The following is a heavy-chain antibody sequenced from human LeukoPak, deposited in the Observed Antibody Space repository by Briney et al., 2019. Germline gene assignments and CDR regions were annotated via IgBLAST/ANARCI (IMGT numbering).Heavy chain of an antibody. CDR2: IYYSGNT. CDR3: ARASHDYGDYSHFDY. CDR1: GGSIRGSKYY. Sequence: SETLSLTCTVSGGSIRGSKYYWGWIRQPPGKGLEWIASIYYSGNTYYNPSLKSRVTISIDTSKNQFSLNLNSVTAADTAVYYCARASHDYGDYSHFDYWGQGTLVTVSS. V-gene: IGHV4-39*07. J-gene: IGHJ4*02. D-gene: IGHD4-17*01.